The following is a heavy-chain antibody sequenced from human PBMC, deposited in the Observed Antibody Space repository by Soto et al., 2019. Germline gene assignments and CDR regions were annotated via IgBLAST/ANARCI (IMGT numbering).Heavy chain of an antibody. CDR3: AREEHDYGDYLYYYYGMDV. CDR1: GGTFSSYT. Sequence: QVQLVQSGAEVKKPGSSVKVSCKASGGTFSSYTISWVRQAPGQGLEWMGRIIPILGIANYAQKFQGRVTITADKSTSTAYMELSSLRSEDTAVYYCAREEHDYGDYLYYYYGMDVWGQGTTVTVSS. CDR2: IIPILGIA. V-gene: IGHV1-69*08. J-gene: IGHJ6*02. D-gene: IGHD4-17*01.